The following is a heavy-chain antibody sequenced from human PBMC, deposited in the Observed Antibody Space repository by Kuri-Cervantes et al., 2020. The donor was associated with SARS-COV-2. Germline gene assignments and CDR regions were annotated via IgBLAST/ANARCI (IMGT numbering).Heavy chain of an antibody. J-gene: IGHJ4*02. V-gene: IGHV4-34*01. Sequence: SETLSLTCAVSGELFSGYYWTWIRQSPGKGLEWIGEINHSGSTNYNPSLKSRVTISADTSKNQFSLKLKSVTAADTAVYFCARVPSAGPVAGGVDYWGQGTLVTVSS. CDR2: INHSGST. D-gene: IGHD6-19*01. CDR3: ARVPSAGPVAGGVDY. CDR1: GELFSGYY.